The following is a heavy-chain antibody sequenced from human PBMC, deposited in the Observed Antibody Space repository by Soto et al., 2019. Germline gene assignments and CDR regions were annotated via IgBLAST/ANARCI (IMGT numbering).Heavy chain of an antibody. Sequence: EVQLVQSGAEVKKPGESLRISCKGSGYSFTSYWISWVRQMPGKGLEWMGRIDPSDSYTNYSPSFQGHVTISADKSISTAYLQWSSLKASDTAMYYWARLAMVRGVPTSGMDVWGQGTTVTVSS. CDR1: GYSFTSYW. J-gene: IGHJ6*02. D-gene: IGHD3-10*01. V-gene: IGHV5-10-1*01. CDR2: IDPSDSYT. CDR3: ARLAMVRGVPTSGMDV.